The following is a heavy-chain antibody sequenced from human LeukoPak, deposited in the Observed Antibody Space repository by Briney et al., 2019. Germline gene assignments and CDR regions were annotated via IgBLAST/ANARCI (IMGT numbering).Heavy chain of an antibody. CDR1: GGSISSGDYY. CDR3: ARDTNVDTAGGFDY. J-gene: IGHJ4*02. V-gene: IGHV4-30-4*08. D-gene: IGHD5-18*01. CDR2: IYYSGST. Sequence: SETLSLTCTVSGGSISSGDYYWSWIRQPPGKGLEWIGYIYYSGSTYYNPSLKSRVTISVDTSKNQFSLKLSSVTAADTAVYYCARDTNVDTAGGFDYWGQGTLVTVSS.